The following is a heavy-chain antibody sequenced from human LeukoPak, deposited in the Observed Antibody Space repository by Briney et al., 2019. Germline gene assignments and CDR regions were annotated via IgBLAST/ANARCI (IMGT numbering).Heavy chain of an antibody. CDR2: IFPSGST. D-gene: IGHD3-16*01. J-gene: IGHJ6*02. CDR3: ARDMMAIIGYYYLMDV. Sequence: SETLSLTCTVSGGSITSYCWSWIRQPAGKGLDWMGRIFPSGSTNYNPSLKSRVTMSVDTSKNQISLKLSSVTAADTAVYYCARDMMAIIGYYYLMDVWGQGTTVTVSS. V-gene: IGHV4-4*07. CDR1: GGSITSYC.